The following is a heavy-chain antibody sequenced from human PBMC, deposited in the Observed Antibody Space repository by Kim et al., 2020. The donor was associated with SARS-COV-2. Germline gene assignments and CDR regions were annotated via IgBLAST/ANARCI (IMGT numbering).Heavy chain of an antibody. CDR3: TTRPVYPGASY. CDR2: IISKNDGGTR. V-gene: IGHV3-15*01. CDR1: GFIFSKAW. J-gene: IGHJ4*02. D-gene: IGHD3-10*01. Sequence: GGSLRLSCTASGFIFSKAWMHWVRQTPGKGLEWVGRIISKNDGGTRDYAAHLKDRFTISRDDSKNILYLQMNSLKIEDTAVYFCTTRPVYPGASYWGQGTLVAVSS.